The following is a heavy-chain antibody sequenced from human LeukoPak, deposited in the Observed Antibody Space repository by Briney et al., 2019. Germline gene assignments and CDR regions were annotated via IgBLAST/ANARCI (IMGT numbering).Heavy chain of an antibody. CDR3: VGSPPPRRVYSSSWYDY. D-gene: IGHD6-13*01. V-gene: IGHV1-24*01. Sequence: GASVKVSCKVSGYTLTELSMHWVRQAPGKGLEWMGGFDPEDGETIYAQKFQGRVTMTEDTSTDTAYMELSSLRSEDTAVYYCVGSPPPRRVYSSSWYDYWGQGTLVTVSS. CDR1: GYTLTELS. CDR2: FDPEDGET. J-gene: IGHJ4*02.